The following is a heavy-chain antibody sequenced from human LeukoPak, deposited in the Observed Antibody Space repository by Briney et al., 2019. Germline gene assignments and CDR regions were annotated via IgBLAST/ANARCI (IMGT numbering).Heavy chain of an antibody. CDR3: AKNGDRGAYCSGGTCYPYYYYYMDV. CDR2: ISSTGGTT. CDR1: GFTFSSYA. V-gene: IGHV3-23*01. D-gene: IGHD2-15*01. J-gene: IGHJ6*03. Sequence: GGSLRLSCAASGFTFSSYAMSWVRQAPGKGLEWVSSISSTGGTTYYADSVKGRFTISRDNSKNTLYLQMNSLRGEDTAIYYCAKNGDRGAYCSGGTCYPYYYYYMDVWGKGTTVTISS.